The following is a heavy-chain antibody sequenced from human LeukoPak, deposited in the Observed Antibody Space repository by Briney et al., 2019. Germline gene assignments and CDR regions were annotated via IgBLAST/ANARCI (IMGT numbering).Heavy chain of an antibody. D-gene: IGHD1-26*01. J-gene: IGHJ6*03. Sequence: SETLSLTCAVYGGSFSGYYWSWIRQPPGKGLEWIGEINHSGSTNYNPSLKSRVTISVDPSKNQFSLKLSSVTAADTAVYYCARAKKRSGRSRNFYLDVWGKGTTVTVSS. CDR3: ARAKKRSGRSRNFYLDV. CDR1: GGSFSGYY. V-gene: IGHV4-34*01. CDR2: INHSGST.